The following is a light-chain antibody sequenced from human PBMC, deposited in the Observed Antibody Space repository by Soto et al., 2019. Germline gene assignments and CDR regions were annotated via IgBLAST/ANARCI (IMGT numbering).Light chain of an antibody. J-gene: IGLJ2*01. Sequence: QSALTQPPSASGSPGQSVTISCTGTSSDVGGYNYVSWYQQHPGKAPKLIIYEVSKRPSGVPDRFSGSKSGNTASLTVSGLQAEDEADYYCSSYTGSNNPLFGGGTKLTVL. V-gene: IGLV2-8*01. CDR3: SSYTGSNNPL. CDR1: SSDVGGYNY. CDR2: EVS.